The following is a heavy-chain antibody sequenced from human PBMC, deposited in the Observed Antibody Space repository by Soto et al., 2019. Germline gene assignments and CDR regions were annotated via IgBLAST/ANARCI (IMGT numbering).Heavy chain of an antibody. J-gene: IGHJ6*02. CDR1: GYTFTTSG. CDR2: ISTYNGDT. D-gene: IGHD1-26*01. CDR3: ARQGSSPYYYSGLDV. Sequence: QVQLVQSGPEVKKPGASVKVSCEASGYTFTTSGISWVRQAPGQGLEWMGWISTYNGDTNSAQKFQGRVTMTADTSTGTVYMELMSLKSDDAAVYYCARQGSSPYYYSGLDVWGQGTTVTVSS. V-gene: IGHV1-18*01.